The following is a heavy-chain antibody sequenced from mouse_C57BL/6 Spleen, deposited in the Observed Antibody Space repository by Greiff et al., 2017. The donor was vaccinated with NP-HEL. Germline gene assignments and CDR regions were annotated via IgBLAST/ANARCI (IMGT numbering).Heavy chain of an antibody. D-gene: IGHD3-3*01. J-gene: IGHJ4*01. CDR3: ARGDPYYYAMDY. CDR2: INYDGSST. Sequence: EVKLMESEGGLVQPGSSMKLSCTASGFTFSDYYMAWVRQVPEKGLEWVANINYDGSSTYYLDSLKSRFIISRDNAKNILYLQMSSLKSEDTATYYCARGDPYYYAMDYWGQGTSVTVSS. CDR1: GFTFSDYY. V-gene: IGHV5-16*01.